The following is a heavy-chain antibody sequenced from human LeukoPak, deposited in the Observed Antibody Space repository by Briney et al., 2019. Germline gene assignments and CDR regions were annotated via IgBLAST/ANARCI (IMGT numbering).Heavy chain of an antibody. CDR2: ISYDGSNK. Sequence: GGSLRLSCAASGFTFSSYWMHWVRQAPGKGLEWVAVISYDGSNKYYADSVKGRFTISRDNSKNTLYPQMNSLRAEDTAVYYCARDSGVVGATDAFDIWGQGTMVTVSS. D-gene: IGHD1-26*01. J-gene: IGHJ3*02. CDR1: GFTFSSYW. V-gene: IGHV3-30-3*01. CDR3: ARDSGVVGATDAFDI.